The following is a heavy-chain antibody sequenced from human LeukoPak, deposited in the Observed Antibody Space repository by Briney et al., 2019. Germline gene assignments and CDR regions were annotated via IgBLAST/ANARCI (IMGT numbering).Heavy chain of an antibody. Sequence: ASVKVSCKASGYTFTGYYMHWVRQAPGQGLEWMGWINPNSGGTNYAQKFQGRVTMTRDTSTSTVYMELSSLRSEDTAVYHCARGGYDYVWGSYRYFDYWGQGTLVTVSS. D-gene: IGHD3-16*02. CDR1: GYTFTGYY. V-gene: IGHV1-2*02. CDR3: ARGGYDYVWGSYRYFDY. J-gene: IGHJ4*02. CDR2: INPNSGGT.